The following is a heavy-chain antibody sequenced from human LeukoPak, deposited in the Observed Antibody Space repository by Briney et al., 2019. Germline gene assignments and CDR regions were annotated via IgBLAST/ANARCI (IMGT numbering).Heavy chain of an antibody. CDR3: AKSYGSGPVWDY. J-gene: IGHJ4*02. CDR2: ISGSGGST. CDR1: GFTFSSYA. D-gene: IGHD3-10*01. Sequence: GGSLRLSCAASGFTFSSYAMSWVRQAPGKGLEWVSAISGSGGSTYYADSVKGRFTISRDNSKNTLYLQMSSLRAEDTAVYYCAKSYGSGPVWDYWGQGTLVTVSS. V-gene: IGHV3-23*01.